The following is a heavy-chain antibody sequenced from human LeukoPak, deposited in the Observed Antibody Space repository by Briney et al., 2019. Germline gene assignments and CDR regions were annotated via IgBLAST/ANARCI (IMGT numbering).Heavy chain of an antibody. CDR1: GYIFTSYG. J-gene: IGHJ4*02. Sequence: ASVKVSYKASGYIFTSYGISWVRQAPGQGLEWMGWISAHNGNTHYAQNLQGRLTLTLDTSKITAYMRLSSLRSDDTAVYYCARGDPGSSSDYWGQGTLVSVSS. D-gene: IGHD6-13*01. V-gene: IGHV1-18*01. CDR2: ISAHNGNT. CDR3: ARGDPGSSSDY.